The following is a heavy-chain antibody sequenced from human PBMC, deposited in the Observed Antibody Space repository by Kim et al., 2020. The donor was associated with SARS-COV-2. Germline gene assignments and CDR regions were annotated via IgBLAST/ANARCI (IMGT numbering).Heavy chain of an antibody. J-gene: IGHJ4*02. CDR2: IYYSGST. V-gene: IGHV4-39*07. D-gene: IGHD2-21*02. CDR3: ARASIVVVTAIRLFDY. Sequence: SETLSLTCTVSGGSISSSSYYWGWIRQPPGKGLEWIGSIYYSGSTYYNPSLKSRVTISVDTSKNQFSLKLSSVTAADTAVYYCARASIVVVTAIRLFDYWGQGTLVTVSS. CDR1: GGSISSSSYY.